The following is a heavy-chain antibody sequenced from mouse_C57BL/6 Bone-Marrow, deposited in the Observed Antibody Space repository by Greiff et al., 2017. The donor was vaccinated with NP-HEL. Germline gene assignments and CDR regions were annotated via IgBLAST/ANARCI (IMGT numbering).Heavy chain of an antibody. CDR2: IDPEDGDT. CDR1: GFNIKDYY. Sequence: DVKLQESGAELVRPGASVKLSCTASGFNIKDYYMHWVKQRPEQGLEWIGRIDPEDGDTEYAPKFQGKATMTADTSSNTAYLQLSSLTSEDTAVYYCTVFIYYDYDESAYWGQGTLVTVSA. CDR3: TVFIYYDYDESAY. J-gene: IGHJ3*01. V-gene: IGHV14-1*01. D-gene: IGHD2-4*01.